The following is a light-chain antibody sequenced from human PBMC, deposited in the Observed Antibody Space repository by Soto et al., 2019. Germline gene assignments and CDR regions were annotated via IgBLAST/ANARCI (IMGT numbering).Light chain of an antibody. V-gene: IGKV3-11*01. Sequence: VVLTQSPATLSLSPGERATLSCRTSLNVSVYLDWYQQKPGQAPRLLISDASNRATGIPARFSGSGSGTDFTLTISSLEPEDFAVYYCHQRQYWPPITFGQGTRLEIK. CDR2: DAS. J-gene: IGKJ5*01. CDR1: LNVSVY. CDR3: HQRQYWPPIT.